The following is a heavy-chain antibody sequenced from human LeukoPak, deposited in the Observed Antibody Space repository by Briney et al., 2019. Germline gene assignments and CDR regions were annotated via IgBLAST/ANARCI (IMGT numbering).Heavy chain of an antibody. V-gene: IGHV1-69*05. J-gene: IGHJ4*02. CDR3: ARSRESASYSAFDY. Sequence: SVKVSCKASGGTFISYAISWVRQAPGQGLEWMGGIIPIFGTANYAQKFQGRVTITTDESTSTAYMELSSLRSEDTAVYYCARSRESASYSAFDYWGQRTLVTVSS. CDR2: IIPIFGTA. CDR1: GGTFISYA. D-gene: IGHD1-26*01.